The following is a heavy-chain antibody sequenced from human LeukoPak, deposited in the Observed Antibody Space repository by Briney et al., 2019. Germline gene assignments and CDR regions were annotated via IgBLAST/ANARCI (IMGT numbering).Heavy chain of an antibody. CDR1: GGTFSSYA. CDR3: ARVSFLEGRGGWFDP. V-gene: IGHV1-69*05. J-gene: IGHJ5*02. Sequence: SVTVSCKASGGTFSSYAISWVRQAPGQGLEWMGGIIPIFGTANYAQKFQGRVTITTDESTSTAYMELSSLRSEDTAVYYCARVSFLEGRGGWFDPWGQGTLVTVSS. CDR2: IIPIFGTA. D-gene: IGHD3-3*01.